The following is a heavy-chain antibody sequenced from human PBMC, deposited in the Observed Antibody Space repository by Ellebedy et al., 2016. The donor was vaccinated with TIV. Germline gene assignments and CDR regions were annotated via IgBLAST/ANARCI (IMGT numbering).Heavy chain of an antibody. Sequence: PGGSLRLSCAASGFTFSTYAMSWVRQVPGKGLEWVSVISGSGGSTYHADSVKGRFTISRDNSKNTVSLQMNSLRVEDTAVYYCARVRSSAFEIWGQGTMVTVSS. CDR1: GFTFSTYA. J-gene: IGHJ3*02. CDR3: ARVRSSAFEI. CDR2: ISGSGGST. V-gene: IGHV3-23*01.